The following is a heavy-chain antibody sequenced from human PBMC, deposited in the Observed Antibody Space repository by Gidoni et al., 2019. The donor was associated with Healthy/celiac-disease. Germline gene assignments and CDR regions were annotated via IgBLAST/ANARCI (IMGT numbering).Heavy chain of an antibody. J-gene: IGHJ5*02. D-gene: IGHD3-3*01. CDR2: ISSNGGST. CDR1: GFTVSSYA. Sequence: EVQLVESGGGLVQPGGSLRLSCSASGFTVSSYAMHWVRQPPGKGLEYVSAISSNGGSTYYADSVKGRFTISRDNSKNTLYLQMSSLRAEDTAVYYCVKGEWGWNFGVVPFDPWVQGTLVTVSS. CDR3: VKGEWGWNFGVVPFDP. V-gene: IGHV3-64D*08.